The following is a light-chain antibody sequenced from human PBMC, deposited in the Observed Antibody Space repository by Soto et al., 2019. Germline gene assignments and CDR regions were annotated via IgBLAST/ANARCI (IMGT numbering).Light chain of an antibody. Sequence: DTQMTQTPSTLSAFVGDRVTITCRASHRISTWLAWYQQKPGKVPKLLIYKATSLESGVPSRFSGSGSGTEFTLTISGLQPDYSATYYCQEYYAYGTFGQGTKVEIK. CDR2: KAT. CDR1: HRISTW. V-gene: IGKV1-5*03. CDR3: QEYYAYGT. J-gene: IGKJ1*01.